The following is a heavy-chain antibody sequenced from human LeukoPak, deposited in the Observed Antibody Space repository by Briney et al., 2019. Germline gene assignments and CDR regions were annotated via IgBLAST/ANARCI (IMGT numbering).Heavy chain of an antibody. CDR2: IWYDGSNK. D-gene: IGHD3-22*01. CDR3: AKGQSRGYIYYGMDV. J-gene: IGHJ6*02. V-gene: IGHV3-33*06. Sequence: PGGSLRLSCAASGFTFSSYGMHSVRQAPGKGLEWVAVIWYDGSNKYYAESVKGRFTISRDNSKNTVYVQMNSLRAEDTAVYYCAKGQSRGYIYYGMDVWGQGTTVTVSS. CDR1: GFTFSSYG.